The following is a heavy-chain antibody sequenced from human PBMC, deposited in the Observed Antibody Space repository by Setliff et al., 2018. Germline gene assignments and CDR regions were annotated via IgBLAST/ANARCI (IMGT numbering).Heavy chain of an antibody. Sequence: SETLSLTCTVSGGSISSASYYWSWIRQPAGKGLEWIGHIYTSWSSNYNPSLKSRVTMSVDTSKNQFSLQLSSVTAADTAVYYCARDRATVIRGVTSFFYYYMDVWGGGTTVTVSS. CDR2: IYTSWSS. CDR3: ARDRATVIRGVTSFFYYYMDV. V-gene: IGHV4-61*09. D-gene: IGHD3-10*01. CDR1: GGSISSASYY. J-gene: IGHJ6*03.